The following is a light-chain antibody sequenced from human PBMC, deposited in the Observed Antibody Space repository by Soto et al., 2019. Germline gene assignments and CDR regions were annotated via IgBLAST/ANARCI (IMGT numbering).Light chain of an antibody. Sequence: DIVMTQSPDSLAVSLGERATINCKSSQSVLYSSNNENQLAWYQQKPGQPPKLLIYWASTRESGVPDRFSGSGSGTDFTLTISSLQAEDVAVYYCQQYYSSPQTFGQGTKVEIK. CDR2: WAS. CDR3: QQYYSSPQT. CDR1: QSVLYSSNNENQ. V-gene: IGKV4-1*01. J-gene: IGKJ1*01.